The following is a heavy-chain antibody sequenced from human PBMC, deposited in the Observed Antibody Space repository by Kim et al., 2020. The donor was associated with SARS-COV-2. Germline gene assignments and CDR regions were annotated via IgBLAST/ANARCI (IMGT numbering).Heavy chain of an antibody. CDR2: ISSNGGST. J-gene: IGHJ4*02. CDR3: VKDLIVGAPTRFDY. CDR1: GFTFSSYA. D-gene: IGHD1-26*01. Sequence: GGSLRLSCSASGFTFSSYAMHWVRQAPGKGLEYVSAISSNGGSTYYADSVKGRFTISRDTSKNTLYLQMSSLRAEDTAVYYCVKDLIVGAPTRFDYWGQGTLLTVSS. V-gene: IGHV3-64D*06.